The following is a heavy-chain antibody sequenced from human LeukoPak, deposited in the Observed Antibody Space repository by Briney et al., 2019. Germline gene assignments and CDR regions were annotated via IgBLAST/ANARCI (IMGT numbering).Heavy chain of an antibody. CDR3: ARVRKNYDNSGYYCDY. Sequence: PSETLSLTCTVSGASISTYYWSWIRQPPGKGLELIGYIYYSGRTNYSPSLKSRVTISVDTSKNQFFLKLSSVTAADTAVYYCARVRKNYDNSGYYCDYWGQGTLVTVSS. D-gene: IGHD3-22*01. CDR1: GASISTYY. V-gene: IGHV4-59*01. J-gene: IGHJ4*02. CDR2: IYYSGRT.